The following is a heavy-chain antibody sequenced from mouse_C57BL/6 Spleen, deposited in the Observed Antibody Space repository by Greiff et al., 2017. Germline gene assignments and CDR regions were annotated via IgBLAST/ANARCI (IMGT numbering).Heavy chain of an antibody. D-gene: IGHD2-1*01. CDR2: INPSNGGT. CDR1: GYTFTSYW. Sequence: QVHVKQPGTELVKPGASVKLSCKASGYTFTSYWMHWVKQRPGQGLEWIGNINPSNGGTNYNEKFKSKATLTVDKSSSTAYMQLSSLSSEDAAVYYCARDYYGNYEGYWGQGTTLTVSS. V-gene: IGHV1-53*01. J-gene: IGHJ2*01. CDR3: ARDYYGNYEGY.